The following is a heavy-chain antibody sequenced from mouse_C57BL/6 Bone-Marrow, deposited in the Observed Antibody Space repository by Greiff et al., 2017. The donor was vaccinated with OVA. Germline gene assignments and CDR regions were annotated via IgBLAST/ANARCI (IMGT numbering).Heavy chain of an antibody. V-gene: IGHV1-78*01. Sequence: VQLQQSDAELVKPGASVKISCKVSGYTFTDHTIHWMKQRPEQGLEWIGYIYPRDGSTKYNEKFKGKATLTADKSSSTAYMQLNSLTSEDSAVYFCAWGYDYEDYAMDYGGQGTSVTVSS. CDR2: IYPRDGST. D-gene: IGHD2-4*01. J-gene: IGHJ4*01. CDR3: AWGYDYEDYAMDY. CDR1: GYTFTDHT.